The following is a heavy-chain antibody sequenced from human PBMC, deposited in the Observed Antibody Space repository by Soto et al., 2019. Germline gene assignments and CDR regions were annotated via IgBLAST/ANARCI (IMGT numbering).Heavy chain of an antibody. J-gene: IGHJ4*02. CDR1: GGSISSYY. CDR2: IYYSGST. V-gene: IGHV4-59*01. CDR3: AGGACGDGVQFDY. Sequence: LSLTCAVAGGSISSYYWSWIRQPPGKGLEGIGYIYYSGSTNYNPSLKSRVTISVDTSKNQFSLKLSSVTAAETAVSYFAGGACGDGVQFDYWSQGTLVTVSS. D-gene: IGHD1-26*01.